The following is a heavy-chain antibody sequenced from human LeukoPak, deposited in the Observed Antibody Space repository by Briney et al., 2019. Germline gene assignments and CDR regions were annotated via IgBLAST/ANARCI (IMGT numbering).Heavy chain of an antibody. J-gene: IGHJ4*02. CDR2: INHSGST. D-gene: IGHD3-16*02. CDR3: ARGYVITFGGVIVRHPLDY. Sequence: SETLSLTCAIYGGSFSGYYWSWIRQPPGKGLEWIGEINHSGSTNYNPSLKSRVTISVDTSKNQFSLKLSSVTAADTAVYYCARGYVITFGGVIVRHPLDYWGQGTLVTVSS. CDR1: GGSFSGYY. V-gene: IGHV4-34*01.